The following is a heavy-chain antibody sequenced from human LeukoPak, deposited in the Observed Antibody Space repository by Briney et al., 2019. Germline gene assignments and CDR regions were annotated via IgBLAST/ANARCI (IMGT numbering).Heavy chain of an antibody. CDR3: ARDSGYSSSCLGY. D-gene: IGHD6-13*01. V-gene: IGHV3-21*01. J-gene: IGHJ4*02. Sequence: GGSLRLSCAASGFTFSSYAMSWVRQAPGKGLEWVSSISSSSSYIYYADSVKGRFTISRDNAKNSLYLQMNSLRAEDTAVYYCARDSGYSSSCLGYWGQGTLVTVSS. CDR2: ISSSSSYI. CDR1: GFTFSSYA.